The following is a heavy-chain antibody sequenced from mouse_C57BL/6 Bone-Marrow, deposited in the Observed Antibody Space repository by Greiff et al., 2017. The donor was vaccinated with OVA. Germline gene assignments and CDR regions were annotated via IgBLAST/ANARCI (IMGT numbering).Heavy chain of an antibody. Sequence: DVKLQESGPGLAKPSQTLSLTCSVTGYSITSDYWNWIRKFPGNKLEYMGYISYSGSTYYNPSLKSRISITRDTSKNQYYLQLNSVTTEDTATYYCARNLIYYYGSSWYFDVWGTGTTVTVSS. CDR2: ISYSGST. CDR1: GYSITSDY. D-gene: IGHD1-1*01. CDR3: ARNLIYYYGSSWYFDV. J-gene: IGHJ1*03. V-gene: IGHV3-8*01.